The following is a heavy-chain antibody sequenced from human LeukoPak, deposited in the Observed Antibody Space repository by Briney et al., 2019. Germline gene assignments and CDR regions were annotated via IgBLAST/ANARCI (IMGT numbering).Heavy chain of an antibody. CDR1: GGSISSSSYY. V-gene: IGHV4-39*01. J-gene: IGHJ5*02. CDR2: IYYSGST. Sequence: SETLSLTCTVSGGSISSSSYYWGWIRQPPGKGLEWIVSIYYSGSTYYNPSLKSRVTISVDTSKNQFSLKLNSVTAADTAVYYCARQYYPYSSSWPNWFDPWGQGTLVTVSS. CDR3: ARQYYPYSSSWPNWFDP. D-gene: IGHD6-13*01.